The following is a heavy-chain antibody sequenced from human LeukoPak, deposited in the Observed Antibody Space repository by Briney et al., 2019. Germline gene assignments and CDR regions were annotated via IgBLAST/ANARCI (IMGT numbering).Heavy chain of an antibody. V-gene: IGHV3-53*01. CDR1: GLSVSSNF. CDR2: IYGGGST. J-gene: IGHJ6*02. CDR3: ARNLRPGSSYGYYYGMDV. Sequence: GGSLRLSCAATGLSVSSNFMSWVRQAPGKGLEWVSVIYGGGSTYYADSVKGRFTISRDTPKNTLYLQMNSLRAEDTAVYYCARNLRPGSSYGYYYGMDVWGQGTTVTVSS. D-gene: IGHD3-10*01.